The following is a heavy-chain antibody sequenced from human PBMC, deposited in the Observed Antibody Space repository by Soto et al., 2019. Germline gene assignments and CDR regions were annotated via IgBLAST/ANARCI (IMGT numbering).Heavy chain of an antibody. D-gene: IGHD2-15*01. CDR3: ARLLVGYYSYMDV. Sequence: QVQLQESGPGLVKPSETLSLTCTVSGGSISSYYWSWIRQPPGKGLEWIGYIYYSGSTNYNPSLKRRVTISVDTSKNQFSLKLSGVTAADTAVYYCARLLVGYYSYMDVWGKGTTVTVSS. J-gene: IGHJ6*03. V-gene: IGHV4-59*08. CDR2: IYYSGST. CDR1: GGSISSYY.